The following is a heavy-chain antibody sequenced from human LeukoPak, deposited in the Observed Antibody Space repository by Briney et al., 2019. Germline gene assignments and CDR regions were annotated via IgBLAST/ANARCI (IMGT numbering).Heavy chain of an antibody. Sequence: SETLSLTCTVSGGSISSYDWSWIRQRAGTGQEWIGLIYTSGSTNYNPSLKSRVTMSVDTSKNQFSLKLSSVTAADTAVYYCARDIDVAAASYYGIDVWGQGTTVTVSS. CDR3: ARDIDVAAASYYGIDV. V-gene: IGHV4-4*07. D-gene: IGHD6-13*01. CDR2: IYTSGST. J-gene: IGHJ6*02. CDR1: GGSISSYD.